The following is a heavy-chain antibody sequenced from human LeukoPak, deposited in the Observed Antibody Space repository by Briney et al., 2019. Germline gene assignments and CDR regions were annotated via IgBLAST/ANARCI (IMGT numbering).Heavy chain of an antibody. D-gene: IGHD4-17*01. CDR1: GGSFSGYY. J-gene: IGHJ4*02. CDR2: INHSGST. Sequence: SETLSLTCAVYGGSFSGYYWSWIRQPPGKGLEWIGEINHSGSTNYNPSLKSRVTISVDTSKNQFSLKLSSVTAADTAVYYCARVATVTTLSPGYWGQGTLVTVSS. V-gene: IGHV4-34*01. CDR3: ARVATVTTLSPGY.